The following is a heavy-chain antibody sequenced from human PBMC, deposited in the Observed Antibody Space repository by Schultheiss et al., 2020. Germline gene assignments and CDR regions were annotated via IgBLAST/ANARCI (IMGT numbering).Heavy chain of an antibody. V-gene: IGHV4-39*02. CDR2: IYYNGIT. CDR1: RGSITNDNYY. J-gene: IGHJ6*03. CDR3: ARDIVVVPAAISAYYYYYMDV. Sequence: SETLSLTCNVSRGSITNDNYYWGWIRQTPGKGLEWIGNIYYNGITFYSPSFKSRVTIAVDTSKNHFSLRLNSVTAADTAFYYCARDIVVVPAAISAYYYYYMDVWGKGTTVTVSS. D-gene: IGHD2-2*02.